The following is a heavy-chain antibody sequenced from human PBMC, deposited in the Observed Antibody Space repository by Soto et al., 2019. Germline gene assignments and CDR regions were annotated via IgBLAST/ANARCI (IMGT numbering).Heavy chain of an antibody. D-gene: IGHD4-4*01. V-gene: IGHV1-69*04. CDR2: IIPILGIA. J-gene: IGHJ3*02. Sequence: SVKVSCKASGGTFSSYTISWVRQAPGQGLEWMGRIIPILGIANYAQKFQGRVTMTADKSTSTAYMELSSLRSEDTAVYYCARDHSNYDAFDIWGKGTMVTVSS. CDR1: GGTFSSYT. CDR3: ARDHSNYDAFDI.